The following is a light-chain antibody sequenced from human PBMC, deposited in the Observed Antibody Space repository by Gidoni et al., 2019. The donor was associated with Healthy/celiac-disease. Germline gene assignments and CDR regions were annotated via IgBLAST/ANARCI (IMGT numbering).Light chain of an antibody. V-gene: IGKV1-39*01. Sequence: DIQMTQSPSSLSASVGDRVTITCRASQSISSYLNWYQQKPGKAPKILIYAASSLQSGVPSRFSGSGSGTDFTLTISSLQPEDFATYYCQQSYSTPYPFGQXTKLEIK. CDR3: QQSYSTPYP. J-gene: IGKJ2*01. CDR2: AAS. CDR1: QSISSY.